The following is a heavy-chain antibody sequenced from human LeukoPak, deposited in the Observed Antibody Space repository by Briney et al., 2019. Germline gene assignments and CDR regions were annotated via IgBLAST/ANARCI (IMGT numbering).Heavy chain of an antibody. V-gene: IGHV2-5*02. CDR1: GFSLSTSGVG. D-gene: IGHD1-26*01. CDR3: AHRIVGATLFDY. CDR2: IYWDDDK. J-gene: IGHJ4*02. Sequence: SGPTLVKPTQTLTLTCTFSGFSLSTSGVGVGWIRQPPGKALEWLALIYWDDDKRYSQSLKSRLTITKDTSKNQVVLTMTNMDPVDTATYYCAHRIVGATLFDYWGQGTLVTVSS.